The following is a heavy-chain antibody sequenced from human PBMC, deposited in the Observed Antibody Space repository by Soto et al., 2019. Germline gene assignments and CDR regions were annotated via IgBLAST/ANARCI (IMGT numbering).Heavy chain of an antibody. J-gene: IGHJ3*02. V-gene: IGHV4-4*02. CDR2: IDHSGST. CDR1: GVSLSNPNW. Sequence: QVQLQESGPGLVKPSGTLSLTCAVSGVSLSNPNWWAWVRQAPGKGLEWIGEIDHSGSTNYNPSLNSRVTIPLDRSKNQFYLNLSSVAAADTDVYYCARGIFYAFDIWGQGTIVTVSS. D-gene: IGHD3-9*01. CDR3: ARGIFYAFDI.